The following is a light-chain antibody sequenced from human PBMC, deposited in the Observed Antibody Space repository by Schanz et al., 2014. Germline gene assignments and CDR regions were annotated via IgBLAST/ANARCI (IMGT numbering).Light chain of an antibody. Sequence: DIQMTQSPSTLSASVGDRVTITCRASQSISYWLAWTQQKPGKAPKVLIYKASSLESGVPSRFSGSGSGTEFTLTISSLQPDDFATYYCLQYNFYPVTFGQGTKLEIK. J-gene: IGKJ2*01. CDR2: KAS. CDR1: QSISYW. V-gene: IGKV1-5*03. CDR3: LQYNFYPVT.